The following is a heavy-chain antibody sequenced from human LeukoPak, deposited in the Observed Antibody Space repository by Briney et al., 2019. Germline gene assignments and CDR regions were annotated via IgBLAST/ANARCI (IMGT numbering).Heavy chain of an antibody. CDR3: ARAMDYFDSRGYYYGYFDY. Sequence: SETLSLTCTVSGGSISSSSYYWVWIRQPPGKGLEWFGSIYYSGSTYYNLSLKSRVTISVDTSKNQFSLKLSSVTAADTAVYYCARAMDYFDSRGYYYGYFDYWGEGTLVTVCS. CDR2: IYYSGST. CDR1: GGSISSSSYY. J-gene: IGHJ4*02. D-gene: IGHD3-22*01. V-gene: IGHV4-39*07.